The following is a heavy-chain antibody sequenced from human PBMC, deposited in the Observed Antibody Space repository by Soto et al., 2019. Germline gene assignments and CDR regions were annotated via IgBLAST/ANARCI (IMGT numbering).Heavy chain of an antibody. CDR3: AKEGSKDYYYYYAMDV. J-gene: IGHJ6*02. CDR1: GGSISSYY. V-gene: IGHV4-59*01. Sequence: QVQPQESGPGLVKPSETLSLTCTVSGGSISSYYWSWIRQPPGKGLEWIGYIYYSGSTNYNPSLKSRVTISVDTSKNQFSLKLSSVTAADTAVYYCAKEGSKDYYYYYAMDVWGQGTTVTVSS. CDR2: IYYSGST.